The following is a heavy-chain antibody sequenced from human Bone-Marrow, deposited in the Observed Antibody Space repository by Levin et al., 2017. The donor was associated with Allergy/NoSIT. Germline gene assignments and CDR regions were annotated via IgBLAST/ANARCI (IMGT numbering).Heavy chain of an antibody. D-gene: IGHD6-6*01. V-gene: IGHV3-9*01. J-gene: IGHJ3*02. CDR1: GFSFAGYA. Sequence: LSGGSLRLSCAASGFSFAGYAMHWVRQAPGKGLEWVSSISWNSGNVDYADSVKGRFTLSRDNAKNSLYLRLSSLKPDDTALYYCAKSRTYSSSSGAFDIWGQGTRVTVSS. CDR3: AKSRTYSSSSGAFDI. CDR2: ISWNSGNV.